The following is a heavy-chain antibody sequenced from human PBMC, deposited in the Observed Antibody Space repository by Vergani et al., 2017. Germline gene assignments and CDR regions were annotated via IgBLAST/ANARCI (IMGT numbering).Heavy chain of an antibody. CDR3: ARMGGYDEGDAFRIGYFDS. D-gene: IGHD3-22*01. CDR1: GDSISSGVYY. V-gene: IGHV4-31*03. J-gene: IGHJ4*02. Sequence: QVQLQESGPGLVKPSQTLPLTCSVSGDSISSGVYYWNWLRQHPGKGLEWIGYIYSTGSTHHNPSLRRRINMSVDTSKNQFSLKLNSVTAADTAMYYCARMGGYDEGDAFRIGYFDSWGPGILVTVSS. CDR2: IYSTGST.